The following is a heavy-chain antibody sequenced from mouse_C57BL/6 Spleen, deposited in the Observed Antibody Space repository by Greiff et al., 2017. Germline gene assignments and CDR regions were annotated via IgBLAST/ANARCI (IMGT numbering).Heavy chain of an antibody. J-gene: IGHJ4*01. D-gene: IGHD1-1*01. Sequence: QVQLQQSGPGLVAPSQSLSITCTVSGFSLTSYAISWVRQPPGKGLEWLGVIWTGGGTNYNSDLKSRLSISKDNSKSQVFLKMNSLQTDDTTRYYCARKGTTVVGYAMDYWGQGTSVTVSS. CDR1: GFSLTSYA. V-gene: IGHV2-9-1*01. CDR2: IWTGGGT. CDR3: ARKGTTVVGYAMDY.